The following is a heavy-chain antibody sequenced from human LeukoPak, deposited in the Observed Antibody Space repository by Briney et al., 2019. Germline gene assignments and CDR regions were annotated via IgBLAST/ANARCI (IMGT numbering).Heavy chain of an antibody. D-gene: IGHD2-2*01. V-gene: IGHV1-2*02. CDR3: ARGGYQLLPTPAYYFDY. CDR2: INPNSGGT. J-gene: IGHJ4*02. Sequence: GASVKVSCKASGYTFTGYYMHWVRQAPGQGLEWMGWINPNSGGTNYAQKFQGRVTMTRDTSISTAYMELSRLRSDDTAVYYCARGGYQLLPTPAYYFDYWGQGTLVTVSS. CDR1: GYTFTGYY.